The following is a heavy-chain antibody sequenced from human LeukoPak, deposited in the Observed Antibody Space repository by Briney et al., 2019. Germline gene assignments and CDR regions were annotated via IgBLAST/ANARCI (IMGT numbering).Heavy chain of an antibody. V-gene: IGHV3-30*02. D-gene: IGHD4-17*01. CDR2: ILYDGSNK. J-gene: IGHJ3*02. CDR3: ARPTTVTTISADAFDI. Sequence: GGSLRLSCAASGFTFSSYGMHWVRQAPGKGLEWVTFILYDGSNKYYADSVKGRFTISRDNTQNSLYLQMNSLRAEDSSVYYCARPTTVTTISADAFDIWGQGTMVTVSS. CDR1: GFTFSSYG.